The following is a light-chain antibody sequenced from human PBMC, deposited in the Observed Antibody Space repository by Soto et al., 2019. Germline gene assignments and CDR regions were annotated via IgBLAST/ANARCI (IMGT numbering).Light chain of an antibody. V-gene: IGKV1-17*01. CDR1: QGIGDD. CDR3: LQHNTYPWT. Sequence: DIQMTQSPSSLSASVGDRVIITCRASQGIGDDLGWYQQKPGKAPKRLIYAASSLQSGVPSRFSGSVSGTDFTLTISSLQPDDVASYYCLQHNTYPWTFGPGTKVEVK. CDR2: AAS. J-gene: IGKJ1*01.